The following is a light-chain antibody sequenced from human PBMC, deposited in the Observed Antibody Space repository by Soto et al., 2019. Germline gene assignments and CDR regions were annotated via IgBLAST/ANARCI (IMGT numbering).Light chain of an antibody. V-gene: IGKV1D-8*03. CDR3: QQVKSYPRT. CDR1: QGIRSY. J-gene: IGKJ4*01. CDR2: EES. Sequence: VIWMTQSPSLLSASTGDRVTISCRMSQGIRSYLAWYQQKPGKPPTLLIYEESTLHSGVPSRFSGSGSGTEFTLTISSLQPEDFATYYCQQVKSYPRTFGGGTKVDIK.